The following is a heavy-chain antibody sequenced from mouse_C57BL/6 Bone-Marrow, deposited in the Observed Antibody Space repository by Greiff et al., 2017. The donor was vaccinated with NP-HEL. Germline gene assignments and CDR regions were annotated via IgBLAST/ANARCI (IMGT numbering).Heavy chain of an antibody. Sequence: VQLQQSVPELVKPGASVKLSCKASGYTFTSYDINWVKQRPGQGLEWIGWIYPRDGSTKYNEKFKGKATLTVDTSSSTAYMELHSLTSEDSAVYFCARFHYYGSSPYAMDYWGQGTSVTVSS. D-gene: IGHD1-1*01. CDR1: GYTFTSYD. J-gene: IGHJ4*01. V-gene: IGHV1-85*01. CDR2: IYPRDGST. CDR3: ARFHYYGSSPYAMDY.